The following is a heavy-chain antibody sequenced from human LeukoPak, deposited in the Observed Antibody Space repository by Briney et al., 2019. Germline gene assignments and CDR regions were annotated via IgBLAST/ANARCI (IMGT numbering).Heavy chain of an antibody. V-gene: IGHV3-30*18. CDR1: GFIFSTYG. D-gene: IGHD2-2*01. Sequence: PGGSLRLSCAASGFIFSTYGMHWVRQAPGKGLEWVAVMSSDGSNKNYADSVKGRFTISRDNSKNTLSLQMNSLRAEDTAVYYCAKDAPHCSSASCYSEDWGQGTLVTVSS. CDR3: AKDAPHCSSASCYSED. CDR2: MSSDGSNK. J-gene: IGHJ4*02.